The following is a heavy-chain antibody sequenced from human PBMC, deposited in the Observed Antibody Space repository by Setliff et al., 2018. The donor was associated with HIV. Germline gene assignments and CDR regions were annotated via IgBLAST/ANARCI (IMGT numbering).Heavy chain of an antibody. D-gene: IGHD1-26*01. CDR3: ARGHSHGYGYSGSYGPFDI. CDR2: FDPEDGET. V-gene: IGHV1-24*01. CDR1: GYTLSELS. J-gene: IGHJ3*02. Sequence: ASVKVSCKVSGYTLSELSMHWVRQAPGEGLEWMGGFDPEDGETIYAQKFQGRVTITTDESTSTAYMELNSLRSEDTAVYYCARGHSHGYGYSGSYGPFDIWGQGTMVTVSS.